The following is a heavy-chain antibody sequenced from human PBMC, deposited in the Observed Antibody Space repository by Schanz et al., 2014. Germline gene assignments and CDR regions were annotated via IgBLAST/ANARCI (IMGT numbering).Heavy chain of an antibody. CDR3: ARDNYYGSGSCAY. J-gene: IGHJ4*02. CDR2: IWSDGSTK. CDR1: EFTFSSYK. D-gene: IGHD3-10*01. V-gene: IGHV3-33*08. Sequence: VQLVESGGGLVKPGGSLRLSCEASEFTFSSYKMNWVRQAPGKGLEWVAVIWSDGSTKYYADSVKGRFTISRDNSKNSLYLQMNSLRAEDTAVYYCARDNYYGSGSCAYWGQGTLVTVSS.